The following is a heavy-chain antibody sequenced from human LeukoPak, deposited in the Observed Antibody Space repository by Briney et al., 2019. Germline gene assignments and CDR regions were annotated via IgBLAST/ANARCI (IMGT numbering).Heavy chain of an antibody. CDR1: GGSISSYY. J-gene: IGHJ4*02. D-gene: IGHD4-17*01. V-gene: IGHV4-59*08. CDR2: IYYSGST. CDR3: ARHLLGSYGDYLAVFDY. Sequence: SETLSLTCTVSGGSISSYYWSWIRQPPGKGLEWIGYIYYSGSTNYNPSLKSRVTISVDTSKNQFSLKLSSVTAADTAVYYCARHLLGSYGDYLAVFDYWGQGTLVTVSS.